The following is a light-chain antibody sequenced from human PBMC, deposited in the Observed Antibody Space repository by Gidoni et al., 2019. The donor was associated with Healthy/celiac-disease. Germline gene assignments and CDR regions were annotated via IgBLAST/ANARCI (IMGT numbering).Light chain of an antibody. CDR2: DVS. CDR3: CSYAGSYTLV. Sequence: SPGQSVTISCTGTSSDVGGYNYVSWYQQHPGKAPKLMIYDVSKRPSGVPDRFSGSKSGNTASLTISGLQDEDEADYYGCSYAGSYTLVFGGGTKLTVL. J-gene: IGLJ2*01. CDR1: SSDVGGYNY. V-gene: IGLV2-11*01.